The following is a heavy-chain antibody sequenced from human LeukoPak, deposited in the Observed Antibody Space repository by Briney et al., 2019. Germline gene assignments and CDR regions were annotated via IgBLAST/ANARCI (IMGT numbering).Heavy chain of an antibody. V-gene: IGHV4-38-2*02. Sequence: PSETLSLTCTVSGYSISSGYYWGWIRQPPGKGLEWIGSIYYSGSTYYNPSLKSRVTISVDTSRNQFSLKLSSVTAADTAVYYCARYVRGSYFLDYWGQGTLVTVSS. CDR3: ARYVRGSYFLDY. D-gene: IGHD1-26*01. CDR1: GYSISSGYY. J-gene: IGHJ4*02. CDR2: IYYSGST.